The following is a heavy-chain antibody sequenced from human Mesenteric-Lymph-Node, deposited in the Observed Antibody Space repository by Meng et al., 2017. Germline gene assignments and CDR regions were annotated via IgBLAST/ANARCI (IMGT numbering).Heavy chain of an antibody. J-gene: IGHJ4*02. CDR2: IQHSGST. Sequence: LLESGPELVQPPQTLAPTCAVSGDSVSSGRWWSWVRQPPGKGLEWIGEIQHSGSTNYNPSLKSRVTISVDESKNQFSLRLSSVTAADTAVYYCARVGAYCGGDCYHPRWGQGTLVTVSS. CDR3: ARVGAYCGGDCYHPR. CDR1: GDSVSSGRW. V-gene: IGHV4-4*03. D-gene: IGHD2-21*02.